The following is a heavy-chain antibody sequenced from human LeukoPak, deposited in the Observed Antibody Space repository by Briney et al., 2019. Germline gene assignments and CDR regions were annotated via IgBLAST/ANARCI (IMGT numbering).Heavy chain of an antibody. J-gene: IGHJ4*02. Sequence: SSGTLSLTCTVSGGSISSSNHYWAWIRQPPGKGLEWIGSIYYSGSTFYSPSLKSRVTISVDTSKNQFSLKLSSVTAADTAVYYCAREEASAGDYWGQGTLVTVSS. V-gene: IGHV4-39*01. CDR1: GGSISSSNHY. D-gene: IGHD6-13*01. CDR3: AREEASAGDY. CDR2: IYYSGST.